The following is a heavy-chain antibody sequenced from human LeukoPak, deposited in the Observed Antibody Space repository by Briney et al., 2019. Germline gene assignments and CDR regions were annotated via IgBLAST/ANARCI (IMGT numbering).Heavy chain of an antibody. D-gene: IGHD6-13*01. J-gene: IGHJ4*02. CDR3: ARGRRAAADDY. CDR1: GYTFINFA. V-gene: IGHV1-3*01. Sequence: ASVKVSCKASGYTFINFAINWGRQAPGQRPEWMGWINAGNGNTKYSQKFQGRVTITRDTSTSTAYMELSGLTSEDTAVYYCARGRRAAADDYWGQGTLVTVSS. CDR2: INAGNGNT.